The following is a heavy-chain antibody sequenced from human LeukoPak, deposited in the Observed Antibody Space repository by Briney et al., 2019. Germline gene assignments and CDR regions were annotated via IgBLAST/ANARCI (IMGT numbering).Heavy chain of an antibody. CDR1: GLSFRGFE. D-gene: IGHD6-13*01. CDR3: ARGCSRAAAFHNRAGPLFDP. J-gene: IGHJ5*02. V-gene: IGHV3-48*01. CDR2: ISDDTKTI. Sequence: PGGSLRLSCVGSGLSFRGFELNWVRQAPGKGLEWVSFISDDTKTIKYGDFVQGRFTISRDNSKNTLYLQMNSLRAEDTAVYYCARGCSRAAAFHNRAGPLFDPWGQGTLVTVSS.